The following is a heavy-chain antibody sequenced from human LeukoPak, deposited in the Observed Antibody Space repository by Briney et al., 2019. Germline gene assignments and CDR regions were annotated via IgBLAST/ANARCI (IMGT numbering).Heavy chain of an antibody. Sequence: PSETLSLTCAVYGGSFSGYYWSWIRQPPGKGLEWIGEINHSGSTNYNPSLKSRVTISVDTSKNQFSLKLSFVTAADTAVYYCARLYYDFWSGYHFDPWGQGTLVTVSS. CDR2: INHSGST. CDR3: ARLYYDFWSGYHFDP. V-gene: IGHV4-34*09. D-gene: IGHD3-3*01. CDR1: GGSFSGYY. J-gene: IGHJ5*02.